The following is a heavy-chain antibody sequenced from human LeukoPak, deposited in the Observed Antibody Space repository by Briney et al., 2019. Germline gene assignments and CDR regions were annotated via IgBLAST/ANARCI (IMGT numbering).Heavy chain of an antibody. CDR2: MFYRGST. J-gene: IGHJ4*01. Sequence: SETLSLTCTVSGASVSSGSYSWNWIRQPPGKGLEWIGYMFYRGSTNYNPSLKSRVTISVDSSKNQFSLNLSSVTAADTAVYYCARFHISTGSLVFWGHGIPVTVSS. D-gene: IGHD3-9*01. CDR3: ARFHISTGSLVF. V-gene: IGHV4-61*01. CDR1: GASVSSGSYS.